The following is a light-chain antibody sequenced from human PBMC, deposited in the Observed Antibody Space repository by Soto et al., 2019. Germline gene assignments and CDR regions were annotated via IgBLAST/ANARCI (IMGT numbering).Light chain of an antibody. J-gene: IGKJ4*01. CDR3: QQYKFWPPLT. Sequence: LITQYHATLSVCPGERANLSWRSRQSGSSNLAWYQQNPGQSPRLIIFGASTRATGIPARFSGSGSGTEFTLTIGSLQSEHFAVYYCQQYKFWPPLTVGVGTIVDIK. V-gene: IGKV3-15*01. CDR2: GAS. CDR1: QSGSSN.